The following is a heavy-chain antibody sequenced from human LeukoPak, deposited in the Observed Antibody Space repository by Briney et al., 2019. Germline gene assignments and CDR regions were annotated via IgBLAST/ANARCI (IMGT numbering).Heavy chain of an antibody. D-gene: IGHD3-22*01. Sequence: GGSLRLSCAASRFTFSTYAMHWVRQAPGKGLEWVAVISYDGANKNHADSVKGRFTISRDNSKNTLYLQMNSLRAEDTAVYYCTRGPGYHDSSYLDHWGQGTLVTVSS. CDR3: TRGPGYHDSSYLDH. CDR1: RFTFSTYA. V-gene: IGHV3-30*04. CDR2: ISYDGANK. J-gene: IGHJ4*02.